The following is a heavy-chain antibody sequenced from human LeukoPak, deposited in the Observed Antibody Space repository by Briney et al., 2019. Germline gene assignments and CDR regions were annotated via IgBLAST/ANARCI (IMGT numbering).Heavy chain of an antibody. Sequence: GGSLRLSCAASGFTFSSYWMHWVRQAPGKGLVWVSRINSDGSSTSYADSVKGRFTISRDNAKNTLYPQMNSLRAEDTAVYYCARVGGYDFWSGYYVGGGGVDYYYMDVWGKGTTVTVSS. CDR3: ARVGGYDFWSGYYVGGGGVDYYYMDV. CDR2: INSDGSST. V-gene: IGHV3-74*01. J-gene: IGHJ6*03. CDR1: GFTFSSYW. D-gene: IGHD3-3*01.